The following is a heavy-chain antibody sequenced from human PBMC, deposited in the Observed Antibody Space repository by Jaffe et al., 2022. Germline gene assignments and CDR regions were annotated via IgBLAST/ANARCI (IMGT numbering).Heavy chain of an antibody. CDR3: ARDPTPYYYGSGSYPTPRGFDP. D-gene: IGHD3-10*01. CDR1: GGTFSSYA. CDR2: IIPIFGTA. Sequence: QVQLVQSGAEVKKPGSSVKVSCKASGGTFSSYAISWVRQAPGQGLEWMGGIIPIFGTANYAQKFQGRVTITADESTSTAYMELSSLRSEDTAVYYCARDPTPYYYGSGSYPTPRGFDPWGQGTLVTVSS. J-gene: IGHJ5*02. V-gene: IGHV1-69*01.